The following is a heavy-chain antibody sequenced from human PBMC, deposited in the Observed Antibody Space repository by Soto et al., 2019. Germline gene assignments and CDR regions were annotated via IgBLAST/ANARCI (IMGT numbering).Heavy chain of an antibody. CDR2: IKSKFDGGST. CDR1: GFSVTDAW. J-gene: IGHJ6*02. D-gene: IGHD5-18*01. CDR3: TIPTPYTPMIINYYYFAMDV. Sequence: DVQLLESGGGLVEPGGSLRLSCAASGFSVTDAWMNWVRQVPGKGLAWVARIKSKFDGGSTDYAAPVKGRFTISKDDSKITLYLQMSSLKTEDTAVYYCTIPTPYTPMIINYYYFAMDVWGPGTTVSVSS. V-gene: IGHV3-15*07.